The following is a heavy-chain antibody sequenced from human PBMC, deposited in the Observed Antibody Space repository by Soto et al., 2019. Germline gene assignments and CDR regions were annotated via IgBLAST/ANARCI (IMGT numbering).Heavy chain of an antibody. J-gene: IGHJ5*02. CDR2: IPYSGGP. D-gene: IGHD3-10*01. Sequence: QVQLQESGPGLVKPSETLSLTCNVSGDSIRSYFWSWVRQPPGKGLEWIGYIPYSGGPTYNPSLKSRVTISIDTTKKQVSLKMTSVTAADTAVYYCASSKMGLISVLETWGQGTLVTVSA. CDR1: GDSIRSYF. V-gene: IGHV4-59*01. CDR3: ASSKMGLISVLET.